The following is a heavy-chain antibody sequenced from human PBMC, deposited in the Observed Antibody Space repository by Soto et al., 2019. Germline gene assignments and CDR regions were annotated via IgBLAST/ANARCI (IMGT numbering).Heavy chain of an antibody. V-gene: IGHV1-18*01. Sequence: QVQLVKSGSEVKKPGASVRVTCKASGYTFRNYGISWVREAPGQGLEWMGWVRAYKRNSNYEQKFGVRVIMTAGTATSTAYLELRGLRSDDTAIYYCARDRQWEPLLYWGQGTLVTVSS. CDR1: GYTFRNYG. CDR2: VRAYKRNS. J-gene: IGHJ4*02. D-gene: IGHD1-26*01. CDR3: ARDRQWEPLLY.